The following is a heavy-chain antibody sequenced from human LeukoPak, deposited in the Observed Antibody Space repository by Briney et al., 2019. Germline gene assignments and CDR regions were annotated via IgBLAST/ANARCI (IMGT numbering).Heavy chain of an antibody. Sequence: SETLSLTCTVSGGSISSGSYYWSWIRQPAGKGLEWIGRIYTSGSTNYNPSLKSRVTISVDTSKNQFSLKLSSVTAADTAVYYCARVSSSGWHFDYWGQGTLVTVSS. D-gene: IGHD6-19*01. J-gene: IGHJ4*02. CDR1: GGSISSGSYY. CDR3: ARVSSSGWHFDY. V-gene: IGHV4-61*02. CDR2: IYTSGST.